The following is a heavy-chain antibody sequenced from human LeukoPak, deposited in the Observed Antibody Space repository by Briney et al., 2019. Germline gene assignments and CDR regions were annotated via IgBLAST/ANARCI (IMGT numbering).Heavy chain of an antibody. V-gene: IGHV1-18*01. J-gene: IGHJ4*02. CDR2: VGPYNRKT. Sequence: GASVKVSCKASGYAFTSYGIGWVRQAPGQRLEWMGGVGPYNRKTNYSQKFQGRVTMTTDTSTNTAYLELRTLRSDDTAVYYCARGAPRGVWNFYFDYWGQGTLVTVSS. CDR3: ARGAPRGVWNFYFDY. D-gene: IGHD1-7*01. CDR1: GYAFTSYG.